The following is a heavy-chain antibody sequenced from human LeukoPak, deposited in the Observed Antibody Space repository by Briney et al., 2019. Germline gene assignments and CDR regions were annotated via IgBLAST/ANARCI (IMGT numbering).Heavy chain of an antibody. D-gene: IGHD3-9*01. V-gene: IGHV5-51*01. CDR2: IYPVDSAT. J-gene: IGHJ5*02. CDR1: GYSFTSYW. Sequence: GESLKISCKGSGYSFTSYWIGWVRQMPGKGLEWMGIIYPVDSATRYSPSFQGQVTISADKSISTAYLQWSSLKASDTAMYYCARHGSDYDILTGYYNNWFDPWGQGTLVTVSS. CDR3: ARHGSDYDILTGYYNNWFDP.